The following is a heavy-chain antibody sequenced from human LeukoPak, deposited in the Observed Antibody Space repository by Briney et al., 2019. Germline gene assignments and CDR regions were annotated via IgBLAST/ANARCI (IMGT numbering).Heavy chain of an antibody. Sequence: GRSLRLSCAASGFTFSSYAMHWVRQAPGKGLEWVAVISYDGSNKYYADSVKGRFTISRDNSKNTLYLQMNSLRAEDTAVYYCATRSPVWGQGTLVTVSS. J-gene: IGHJ4*02. CDR3: ATRSPV. CDR1: GFTFSSYA. D-gene: IGHD2-15*01. CDR2: ISYDGSNK. V-gene: IGHV3-30-3*01.